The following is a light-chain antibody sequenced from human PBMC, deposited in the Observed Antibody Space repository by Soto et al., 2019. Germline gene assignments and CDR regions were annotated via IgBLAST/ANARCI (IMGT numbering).Light chain of an antibody. V-gene: IGKV3-20*01. CDR3: QQYFTSPPRLT. CDR2: DVS. J-gene: IGKJ4*01. CDR1: QSVSSTY. Sequence: EIVLTQSPDTLSLSPGERTTFSCRASQSVSSTYLACYQQKPGQAPRLLVYDVSTRATGIPDRFSGSGSGTDFTLTISRLEPEDFAVYYCQQYFTSPPRLTFGGGTKVEIK.